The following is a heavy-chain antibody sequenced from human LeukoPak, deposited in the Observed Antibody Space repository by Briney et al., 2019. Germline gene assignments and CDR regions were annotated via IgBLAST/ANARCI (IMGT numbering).Heavy chain of an antibody. Sequence: GSLRLSCAASGFTFSSYAMSWIRQPPGKGLEWIGSIYYSGSTYYNPSLKSRVTISVDTSKNQFSLKLTSVTAADTAVYYCARSMIVAVYYFDYWGQGTLVTVSS. D-gene: IGHD3-22*01. CDR2: IYYSGST. V-gene: IGHV4-38-2*01. J-gene: IGHJ4*02. CDR1: GFTFSSYA. CDR3: ARSMIVAVYYFDY.